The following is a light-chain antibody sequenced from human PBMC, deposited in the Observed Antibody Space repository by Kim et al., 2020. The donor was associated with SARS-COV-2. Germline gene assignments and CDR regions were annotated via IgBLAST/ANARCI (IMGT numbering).Light chain of an antibody. J-gene: IGKJ4*01. Sequence: DIQLTQSPSSLSASVGDRVTITCRASQSISRYLNWYQQKPGKAPKLLIYDASSLQSGVPSRFSGSGSGTDFTLTISSLQPEDFATYHCQQSYTPRLTFGGGTKVDIK. CDR2: DAS. CDR1: QSISRY. CDR3: QQSYTPRLT. V-gene: IGKV1-39*01.